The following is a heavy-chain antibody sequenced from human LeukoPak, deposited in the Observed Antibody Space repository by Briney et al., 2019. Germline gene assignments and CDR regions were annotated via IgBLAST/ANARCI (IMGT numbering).Heavy chain of an antibody. CDR3: ARGAYDIWDYYYGMDV. J-gene: IGHJ6*02. D-gene: IGHD3-9*01. CDR1: GGSFSGYY. CDR2: INHSGST. Sequence: PSETLSLTCAVYGGSFSGYYWSLIRQPPGKGLEWIGEINHSGSTNYNPSLKSRVTISVDTSKNQFSLKLSSVTAADTAVYYCARGAYDIWDYYYGMDVWGQGTTVTVSS. V-gene: IGHV4-34*01.